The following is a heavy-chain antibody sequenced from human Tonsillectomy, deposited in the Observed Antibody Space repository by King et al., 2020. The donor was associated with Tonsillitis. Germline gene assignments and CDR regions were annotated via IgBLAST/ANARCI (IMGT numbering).Heavy chain of an antibody. CDR2: ISSTGAYI. J-gene: IGHJ3*02. CDR3: AKAEGADYYDNGRGAFDI. CDR1: GFTFSDYD. Sequence: QLVQSGGGLVKPGGSLRLSCATSGFTFSDYDMNWVRQAPGKGLEWVSSISSTGAYIYYADSVKGRFTISKDSAENSLYLQMKSLRADETAVYYCAKAEGADYYDNGRGAFDIWGRGTMVTVSS. D-gene: IGHD3-22*01. V-gene: IGHV3-21*01.